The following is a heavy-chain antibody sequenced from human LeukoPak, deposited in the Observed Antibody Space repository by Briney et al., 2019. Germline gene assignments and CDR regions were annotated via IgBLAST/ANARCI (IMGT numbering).Heavy chain of an antibody. CDR3: ARIAAGYSGYDGGDY. CDR2: IIPIFDTA. CDR1: GGTFSSYA. J-gene: IGHJ4*02. D-gene: IGHD5-12*01. Sequence: SVKVSCKASGGTFSSYATSWVRQAPGQGLEWMGGIIPIFDTANYAQKFQGRVTITADESTSTAYMELSSLRSEDTAVYYCARIAAGYSGYDGGDYWGQGTLVTVSS. V-gene: IGHV1-69*01.